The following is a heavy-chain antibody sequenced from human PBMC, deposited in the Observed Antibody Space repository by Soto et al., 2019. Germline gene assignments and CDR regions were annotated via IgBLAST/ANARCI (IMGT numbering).Heavy chain of an antibody. CDR3: AKDRYSSSAYYYYGMDA. Sequence: EVQLVESGGGLVQPGRSLRLSCAASGFIFDDYAMHWVRQAPGKGLEWVAVISGNSGSLGYADSVKGRFTISRDNPKNSLYLQMNRLRAEDTALYYCAKDRYSSSAYYYYGMDAWGQGTTVTVSS. D-gene: IGHD6-6*01. CDR1: GFIFDDYA. J-gene: IGHJ6*02. V-gene: IGHV3-9*01. CDR2: ISGNSGSL.